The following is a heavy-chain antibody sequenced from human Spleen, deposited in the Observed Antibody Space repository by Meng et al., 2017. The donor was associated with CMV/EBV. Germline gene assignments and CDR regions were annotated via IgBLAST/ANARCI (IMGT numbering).Heavy chain of an antibody. CDR3: AKVSFVLSAVAGDFDY. D-gene: IGHD6-19*01. J-gene: IGHJ4*02. Sequence: GGSLRLSCAASGFTFSSYAMSWVRQAPGKGLEWVSAISGSGGSTYYADSVKGRFTISRDNSKNTLYLQMNSLRAEDTAVYYCAKVSFVLSAVAGDFDYWGQGTLVTVSS. CDR1: GFTFSSYA. V-gene: IGHV3-23*01. CDR2: ISGSGGST.